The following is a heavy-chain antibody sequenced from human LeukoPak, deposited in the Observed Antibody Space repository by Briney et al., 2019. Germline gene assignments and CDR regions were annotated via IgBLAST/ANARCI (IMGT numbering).Heavy chain of an antibody. V-gene: IGHV3-23*01. J-gene: IGHJ4*02. CDR1: GFTFSSYA. D-gene: IGHD6-19*01. CDR2: ISGGGVST. Sequence: GGSLRLSCAASGFTFSSYAMSWVRQAPGKGLEWVSGISGGGVSTNYADSVKGRFTISRDNSKNTLYLQMNSLRAEDTAVYYCAKDHGSGWYRFGYWGQGTLVTVSS. CDR3: AKDHGSGWYRFGY.